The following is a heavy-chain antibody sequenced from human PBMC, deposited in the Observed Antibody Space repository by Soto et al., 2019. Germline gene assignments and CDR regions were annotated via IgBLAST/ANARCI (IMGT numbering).Heavy chain of an antibody. CDR1: GYTFTSYA. V-gene: IGHV1-3*01. CDR2: INAGNGNT. D-gene: IGHD3-3*01. J-gene: IGHJ5*02. CDR3: ASGPFGVVIIGWSDP. Sequence: ASVKVSCKASGYTFTSYAMHWVRQAPGQRLEWMGWINAGNGNTKYSQKFQGRVTITRDTSASTAYMELSSLRSEDTAVYYCASGPFGVVIIGWSDPWGQGTLVTVSS.